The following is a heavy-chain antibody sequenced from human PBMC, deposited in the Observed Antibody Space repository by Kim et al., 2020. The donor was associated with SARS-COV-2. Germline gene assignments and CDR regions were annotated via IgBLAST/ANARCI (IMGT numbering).Heavy chain of an antibody. CDR1: GYTFTGYY. CDR3: ARVHTSVGDY. D-gene: IGHD1-26*01. CDR2: INTNTGGP. Sequence: ASVKVSCKASGYTFTGYYMHWVRQAPGQGLEWMGWINTNTGGPNYAQKFQGRVTMTRDTSISTAYMELSRLKADDTAVYYCARVHTSVGDYWGQGTLVTVSS. V-gene: IGHV1-2*02. J-gene: IGHJ4*02.